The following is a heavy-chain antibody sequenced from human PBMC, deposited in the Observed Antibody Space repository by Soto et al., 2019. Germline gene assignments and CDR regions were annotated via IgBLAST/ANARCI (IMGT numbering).Heavy chain of an antibody. V-gene: IGHV4-39*02. D-gene: IGHD5-12*01. CDR1: GGSISSSTYY. Sequence: PSETLSLTWLVSGGSISSSTYYWGWIRQPPGKGLEWIGSIYYSGATYYNPSLRSRITISMDRSKNHFSLKLTSVTAADTAIYYCAPVGIGTTTVDYWGQGTLVTVSS. CDR2: IYYSGAT. J-gene: IGHJ4*02. CDR3: APVGIGTTTVDY.